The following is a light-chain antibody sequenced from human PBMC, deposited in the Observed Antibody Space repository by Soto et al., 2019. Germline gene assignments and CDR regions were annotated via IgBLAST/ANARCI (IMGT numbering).Light chain of an antibody. Sequence: DIQMTQSPSPLSASVGDRVTITCQASHDIANYLNWYQQKPGKAPKLLIYDASSLETGVPSRFSGSGSGTDFTFTISSLQPEDFATYYCQQYDNLPLIFGQGTRLEIK. J-gene: IGKJ5*01. CDR2: DAS. V-gene: IGKV1-33*01. CDR3: QQYDNLPLI. CDR1: HDIANY.